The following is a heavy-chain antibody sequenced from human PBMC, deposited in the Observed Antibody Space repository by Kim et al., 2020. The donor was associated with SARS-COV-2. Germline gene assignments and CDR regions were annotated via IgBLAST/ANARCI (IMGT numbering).Heavy chain of an antibody. V-gene: IGHV3-30*18. CDR1: GFTFSSYG. CDR3: AKDRTVTTYYYGMDV. D-gene: IGHD4-17*01. J-gene: IGHJ6*02. Sequence: GGSLRLSCAASGFTFSSYGMHWVRQAPGKGLEWVAVISYDGSNKYYADSVKGRFTISRDNSKNTLYLQMNSLRAEDTAVYYCAKDRTVTTYYYGMDVWGQGTMVTVSS. CDR2: ISYDGSNK.